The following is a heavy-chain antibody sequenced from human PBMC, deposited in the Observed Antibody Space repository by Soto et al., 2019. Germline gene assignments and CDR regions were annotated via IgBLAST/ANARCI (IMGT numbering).Heavy chain of an antibody. CDR1: GGTFSSYT. CDR2: IIPILGIA. CDR3: AREDSYGRDVTFDP. J-gene: IGHJ5*02. V-gene: IGHV1-69*08. Sequence: QVQLVQSGAEVKKPGSSVKVSCKASGGTFSSYTISWVRQAPGQGLEWMGRIIPILGIANYAQKFQGRVTITADKSTSTAYMELSSLRSEDTPVYYCAREDSYGRDVTFDPWGQGTLVTVSS. D-gene: IGHD5-18*01.